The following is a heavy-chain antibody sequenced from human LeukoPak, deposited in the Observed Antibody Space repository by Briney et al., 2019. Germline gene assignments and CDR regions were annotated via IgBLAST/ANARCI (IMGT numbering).Heavy chain of an antibody. CDR1: GLTFSAHY. CDR2: SRNKADSYTT. D-gene: IGHD3-16*01. V-gene: IGHV3-72*01. Sequence: GGSVRLSCAASGLTFSAHYMDWVRQAPGKGLEWIGRSRNKADSYTTEYAASVEGRFTISRDDAKNSLFLQMSSLKTEDTAVYYCANFFGDNFGYWGQGTLVTVSS. J-gene: IGHJ4*02. CDR3: ANFFGDNFGY.